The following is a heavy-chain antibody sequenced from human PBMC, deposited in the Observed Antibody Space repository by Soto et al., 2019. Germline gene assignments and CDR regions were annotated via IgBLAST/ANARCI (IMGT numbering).Heavy chain of an antibody. Sequence: ASVKVSCKASGYTFTSYDINWVRQATGQGLGWMGWMNPNSGNTGYAQKFQGRVTMTRNTSISTAYMELSSLRSEDTAVYYCARGPRITIFGVALDYWGQGTLVTVSS. J-gene: IGHJ4*02. CDR3: ARGPRITIFGVALDY. D-gene: IGHD3-3*01. V-gene: IGHV1-8*01. CDR1: GYTFTSYD. CDR2: MNPNSGNT.